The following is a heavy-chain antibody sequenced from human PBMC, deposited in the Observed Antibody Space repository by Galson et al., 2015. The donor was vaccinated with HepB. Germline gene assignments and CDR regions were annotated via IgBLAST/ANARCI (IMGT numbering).Heavy chain of an antibody. CDR1: GYTFTSYG. CDR3: ARDPKDIGVVVAGWYFDY. D-gene: IGHD2-15*01. V-gene: IGHV1-18*01. CDR2: ISAYNGNT. J-gene: IGHJ4*02. Sequence: SCKASGYTFTSYGISWVRQAPGQGPEWMGWISAYNGNTNYAQKLRGRVTMTTDTSTSTAYMELRSLRSDDTAVYYCARDPKDIGVVVAGWYFDYWGQGTLVTVSS.